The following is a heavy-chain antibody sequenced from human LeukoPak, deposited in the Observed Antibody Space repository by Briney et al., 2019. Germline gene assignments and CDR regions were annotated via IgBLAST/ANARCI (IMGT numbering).Heavy chain of an antibody. CDR3: ARAMDTSSWFYFDC. CDR2: ISYDGNNR. V-gene: IGHV3-30*03. D-gene: IGHD6-13*01. J-gene: IGHJ4*02. Sequence: GGSPRLSCAASGFTFSTYGIHWVRQAPGKGLEWVAGISYDGNNRYYAHSVEGRFTISRDNSKNTLFLQMSSLIPEDTAVYYCARAMDTSSWFYFDCWGQGTLVTVSS. CDR1: GFTFSTYG.